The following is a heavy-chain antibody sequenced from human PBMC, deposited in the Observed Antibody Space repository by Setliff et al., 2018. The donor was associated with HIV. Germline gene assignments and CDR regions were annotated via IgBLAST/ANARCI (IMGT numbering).Heavy chain of an antibody. Sequence: KTSETLSLTCSVSGGSIEFSSYYWGWIRQPPGKGLEWIESVYYSGSTYYNPSLKSRLTISVDTSTNKFSLKLSSVTAADTAVYYCARLRGLNLEPFDYWGQGTLVTVSS. CDR1: GGSIEFSSYY. CDR3: ARLRGLNLEPFDY. CDR2: VYYSGST. D-gene: IGHD1-1*01. J-gene: IGHJ4*02. V-gene: IGHV4-39*01.